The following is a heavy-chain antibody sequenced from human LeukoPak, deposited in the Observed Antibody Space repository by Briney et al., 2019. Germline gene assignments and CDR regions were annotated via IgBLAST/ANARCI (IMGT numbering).Heavy chain of an antibody. J-gene: IGHJ2*01. V-gene: IGHV4-34*01. D-gene: IGHD3-16*01. CDR3: ARARSLGRSCYFDL. Sequence: PSETLSLTCAVYGASFSGYYWSWLRQPPGKGLEWIGEINHSGSTNYNPSLKRRVTISIDTSKKEFSLKLSSVTAADTAVYYCARARSLGRSCYFDLWGRGTLVTVSS. CDR2: INHSGST. CDR1: GASFSGYY.